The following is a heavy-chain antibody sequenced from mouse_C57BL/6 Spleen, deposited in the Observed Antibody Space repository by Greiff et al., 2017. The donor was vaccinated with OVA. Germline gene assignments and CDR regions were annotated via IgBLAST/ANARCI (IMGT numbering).Heavy chain of an antibody. CDR2: IDPSDSET. CDR3: AKGGSSPLYAMDY. V-gene: IGHV1-52*01. CDR1: GYTFTSYW. J-gene: IGHJ4*01. Sequence: QVQLKQPGAELVRPGSSVKLSCKASGYTFTSYWMHWVKQRPIQGLEWIGNIDPSDSETHYNQKFKDKATLTVDKSSSTAYMQLSSLTSEDSAVYYCAKGGSSPLYAMDYWGQGTSVTVSS. D-gene: IGHD1-1*01.